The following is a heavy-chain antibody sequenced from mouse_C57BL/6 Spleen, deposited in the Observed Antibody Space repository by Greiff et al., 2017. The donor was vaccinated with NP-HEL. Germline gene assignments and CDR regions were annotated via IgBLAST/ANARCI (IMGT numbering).Heavy chain of an antibody. CDR1: GYTFTSYW. J-gene: IGHJ3*01. V-gene: IGHV1-64*01. Sequence: QVQLQQPGAELVKPGASVKLSCKASGYTFTSYWMHWVKQRPGQGLEWIGMIPPNSGSTNYNEKFKSKATLTVDKSSSTAYMQLSSLTSEDSAVYYCARSGYYYGSSLFAYWGQGTLVTVSA. CDR2: IPPNSGST. CDR3: ARSGYYYGSSLFAY. D-gene: IGHD1-1*01.